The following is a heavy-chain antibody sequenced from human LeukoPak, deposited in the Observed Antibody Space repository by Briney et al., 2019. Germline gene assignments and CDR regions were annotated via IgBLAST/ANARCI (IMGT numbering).Heavy chain of an antibody. CDR2: ISNTSTTI. V-gene: IGHV3-48*04. D-gene: IGHD3-10*01. CDR3: ARDRVGYGSGVIDY. CDR1: GFTFSSYS. Sequence: GGSLRLSCAASGFTFSSYSMNWVRQAPGKGLEWVSYISNTSTTIHYADSMKGRFTISRDSAKNSLYLQMNSLRAEDTAVYYCARDRVGYGSGVIDYWGQGTLVTVSS. J-gene: IGHJ4*02.